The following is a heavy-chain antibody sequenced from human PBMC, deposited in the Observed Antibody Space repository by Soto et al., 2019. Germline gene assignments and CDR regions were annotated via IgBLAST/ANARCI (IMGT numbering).Heavy chain of an antibody. D-gene: IGHD2-2*01. CDR2: INHSGST. CDR3: ARGPSRTNIVVVPAAALDY. V-gene: IGHV4-34*01. CDR1: GGSFSGYY. Sequence: QVQLQQWGAGLLKPSETLSLTCAVYGGSFSGYYWSWIRQPPGKGLEWIGEINHSGSTNYNPSLKSRVTISVATSKHQFPLKLSSVTAADTAVYYCARGPSRTNIVVVPAAALDYWGQGTLVTVSS. J-gene: IGHJ4*02.